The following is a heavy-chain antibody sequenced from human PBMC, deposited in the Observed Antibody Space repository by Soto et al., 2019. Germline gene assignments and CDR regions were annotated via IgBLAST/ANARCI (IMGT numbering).Heavy chain of an antibody. V-gene: IGHV3-15*07. Sequence: PGGSLRLSCAASGFTFSSYGMHWVRQAPGKGLEWVGRIKSKTAGGTTDYAAPVKGRFTISRDDSKNMLYLQMNSLKTEDTALYYCATSESLDAFDIWGKGTMVTVSS. CDR2: IKSKTAGGTT. CDR1: GFTFSSYG. CDR3: ATSESLDAFDI. J-gene: IGHJ3*02.